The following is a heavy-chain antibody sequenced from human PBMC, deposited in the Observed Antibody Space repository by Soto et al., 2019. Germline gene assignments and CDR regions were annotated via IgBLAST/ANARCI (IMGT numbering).Heavy chain of an antibody. D-gene: IGHD2-21*02. J-gene: IGHJ6*02. Sequence: SETLSLTCTVSGASISSYYWSWIRQPPGKGLEWIGYIYYSGSTNYNPSLKSRVTISVDTSKNQFSLKLSSVTAADTAVYYCARVCGGDCHYGMDVWGQGTTVTVSS. CDR3: ARVCGGDCHYGMDV. V-gene: IGHV4-59*12. CDR2: IYYSGST. CDR1: GASISSYY.